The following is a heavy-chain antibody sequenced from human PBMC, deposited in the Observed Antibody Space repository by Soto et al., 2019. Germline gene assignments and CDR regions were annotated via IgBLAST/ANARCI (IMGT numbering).Heavy chain of an antibody. J-gene: IGHJ4*02. V-gene: IGHV4-31*03. Sequence: SETLSLTCTVSGDSISSGGYYWNWIRQHPGKGLEWIGYIYYSGSTYYNPSLESRVTISVDTSKNQFSLKLSSVTAADTAVYYCAREVPTPYYFDYWGQGTLVTVSS. CDR3: AREVPTPYYFDY. CDR2: IYYSGST. CDR1: GDSISSGGYY.